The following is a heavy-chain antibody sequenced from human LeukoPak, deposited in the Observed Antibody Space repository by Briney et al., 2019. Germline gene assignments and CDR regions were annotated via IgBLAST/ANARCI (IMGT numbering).Heavy chain of an antibody. CDR1: GGTFSSYA. CDR2: IIPILGIA. Sequence: ASVKVSCKASGGTFSSYAISWVRQAPGQGLEWMGRIIPILGIANYAQKFQGRVTITAGKSTSTAYMELSSLRSEDTAVYYCARGTTVTSLDDYWGQGTLVTVSS. D-gene: IGHD4-17*01. CDR3: ARGTTVTSLDDY. V-gene: IGHV1-69*04. J-gene: IGHJ4*02.